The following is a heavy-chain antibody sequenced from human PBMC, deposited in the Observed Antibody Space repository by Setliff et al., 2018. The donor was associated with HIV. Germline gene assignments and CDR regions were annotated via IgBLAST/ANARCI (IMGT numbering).Heavy chain of an antibody. D-gene: IGHD2-2*02. CDR2: IYHTGSS. CDR1: GGSISSSNW. V-gene: IGHV4-4*02. CDR3: ARDGVSIVVVPAAIHYYYYMDV. Sequence: SETLSLTCAVSGGSISSSNWWSWVRQPPGKGLEWIGEIYHTGSSNYNPSLKSRVTISVDKSKNQFSLKLSSVTAADTAVYYCARDGVSIVVVPAAIHYYYYMDVWGKGTTVTVSS. J-gene: IGHJ6*03.